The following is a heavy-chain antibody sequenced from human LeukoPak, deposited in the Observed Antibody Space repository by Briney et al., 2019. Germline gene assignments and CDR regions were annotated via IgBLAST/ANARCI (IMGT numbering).Heavy chain of an antibody. V-gene: IGHV1-2*02. D-gene: IGHD5-18*01. CDR2: INPNSGGT. CDR3: ARDRRGYSYEDYYYYMDV. Sequence: GASVKVSCKASGYTFTGYYMHGVRQAPGQGLEWMGWINPNSGGTNYAQKFQGRVTMTRDTSISAAYMELSRLRSDDTAVYYCARDRRGYSYEDYYYYMDVWGKGTTVTVSS. CDR1: GYTFTGYY. J-gene: IGHJ6*03.